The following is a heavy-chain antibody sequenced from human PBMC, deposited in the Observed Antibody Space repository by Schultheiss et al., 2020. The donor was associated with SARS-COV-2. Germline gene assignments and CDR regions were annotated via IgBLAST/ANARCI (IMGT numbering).Heavy chain of an antibody. CDR3: TTTQYCSSTSCYPIDY. D-gene: IGHD2-2*01. CDR1: GFTFSSYG. J-gene: IGHJ4*02. Sequence: GGSLRLSCAASGFTFSSYGMSWVRQAPGKGLEWVAVISYDGSNKYYADSVKGRFTISRDDSKNTAYLQMNSLKTEDTAVYYCTTTQYCSSTSCYPIDYWGQGTLVTVSS. CDR2: ISYDGSNK. V-gene: IGHV3-30*03.